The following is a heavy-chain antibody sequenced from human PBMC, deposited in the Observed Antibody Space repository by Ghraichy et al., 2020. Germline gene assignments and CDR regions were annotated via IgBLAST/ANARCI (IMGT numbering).Heavy chain of an antibody. D-gene: IGHD3-22*01. CDR1: GGSISSSSYY. V-gene: IGHV4-39*01. CDR3: ARHIPYYYDSSGYSGSDY. CDR2: IYYSGST. J-gene: IGHJ4*02. Sequence: SETLSLTCTVSGGSISSSSYYWGWIRQPPGKGLEWIGSIYYSGSTYYNPSLKSRVTISVDTSKNQFSLKLSPVTAADTAVYYCARHIPYYYDSSGYSGSDYWGQGTLVTVSS.